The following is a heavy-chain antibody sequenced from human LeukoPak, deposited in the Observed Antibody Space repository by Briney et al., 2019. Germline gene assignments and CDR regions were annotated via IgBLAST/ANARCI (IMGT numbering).Heavy chain of an antibody. CDR3: ASGTTGTPDDALDI. CDR1: GGTFSSYA. Sequence: SVKVSCKASGGTFSSYAISWVRQAPGQGLEWMGGIIPIFGTANYAQKFQGRVTITADESTSTAYMELSSLRSEDTAVYYCASGTTGTPDDALDIWGQGTMVTVSS. V-gene: IGHV1-69*13. CDR2: IIPIFGTA. J-gene: IGHJ3*02. D-gene: IGHD1-1*01.